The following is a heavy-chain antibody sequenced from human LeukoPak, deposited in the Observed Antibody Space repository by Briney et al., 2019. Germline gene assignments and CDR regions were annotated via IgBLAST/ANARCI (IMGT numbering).Heavy chain of an antibody. D-gene: IGHD2-2*01. CDR3: ARQGYCSSTRCSIYYGMDV. CDR1: GGSISSGSYY. CDR2: IYYSGST. Sequence: SETLSLTCTVSGGSISSGSYYWGWIRQTPGTGLEWIGSIYYSGSTNYNPSLKSRVTISVDTSKNQFSLKLTSVTAADTAVYYCARQGYCSSTRCSIYYGMDVWGQGTTVTVSS. V-gene: IGHV4-39*01. J-gene: IGHJ6*02.